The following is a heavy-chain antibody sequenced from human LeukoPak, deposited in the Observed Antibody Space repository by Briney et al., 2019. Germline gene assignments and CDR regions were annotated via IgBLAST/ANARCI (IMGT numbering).Heavy chain of an antibody. CDR3: ARGDDYKSTLFDY. Sequence: SETLSLTCTVSGASIIRYLWNWIRQPPGKELEWIGYISSGGSTNYNPSLKSRVTISIDTSKNQFSLKLNSATAADTAVYYCARGDDYKSTLFDYWGQGTLVTVSS. J-gene: IGHJ4*02. V-gene: IGHV4-59*01. CDR2: ISSGGST. CDR1: GASIIRYL. D-gene: IGHD5-12*01.